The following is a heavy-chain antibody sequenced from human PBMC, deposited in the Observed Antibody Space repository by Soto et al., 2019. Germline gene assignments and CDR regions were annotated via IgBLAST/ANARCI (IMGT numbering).Heavy chain of an antibody. V-gene: IGHV1-8*01. CDR1: GYTFTSYD. D-gene: IGHD2-15*01. J-gene: IGHJ5*02. CDR3: ARGLRCNGGSCYLSWFDP. CDR2: MNPNSGNT. Sequence: QVQLVQSGAEVKKPGASVKVSCKASGYTFTSYDINWVRQATGQGLEWMGWMNPNSGNTGYAQKFQGRVTMTRNTSISTAYMELSSLRSEDTAVYYCARGLRCNGGSCYLSWFDPWGQGTLVTVSS.